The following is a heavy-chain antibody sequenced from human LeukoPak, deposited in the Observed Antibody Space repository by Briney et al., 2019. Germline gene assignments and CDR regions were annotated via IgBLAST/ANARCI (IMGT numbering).Heavy chain of an antibody. CDR1: GYTFTNYD. D-gene: IGHD1-26*01. Sequence: ASVKASCKASGYTFTNYDINWVRQAIGQGLEWMGWMNPKSGYTGYAQKFQGRVTMTRDTSISTAYMELGSLRSEDTAAYYCARVTGSIDYWGQGTLVTVSS. CDR2: MNPKSGYT. CDR3: ARVTGSIDY. J-gene: IGHJ4*02. V-gene: IGHV1-8*01.